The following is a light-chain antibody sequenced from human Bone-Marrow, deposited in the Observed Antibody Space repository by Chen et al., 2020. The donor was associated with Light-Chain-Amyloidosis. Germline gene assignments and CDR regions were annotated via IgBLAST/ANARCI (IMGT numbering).Light chain of an antibody. Sequence: DIVFTRSPGTLSLSPGEGANVSCRASQTISSNYLTWYQQKFGQAPRLLIYGSSSRATGIPDRFTGSGSGTDFTLTINRLEPEDFAMYYCQQYGTSPLTFGGGTKVEIK. CDR1: QTISSNY. CDR2: GSS. CDR3: QQYGTSPLT. V-gene: IGKV3-20*01. J-gene: IGKJ4*01.